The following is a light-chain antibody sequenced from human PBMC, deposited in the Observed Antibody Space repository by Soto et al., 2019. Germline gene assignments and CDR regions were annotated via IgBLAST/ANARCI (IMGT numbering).Light chain of an antibody. CDR3: SSYTSSSTLV. CDR1: SSDVGGYNS. V-gene: IGLV2-14*01. CDR2: EVN. J-gene: IGLJ2*01. Sequence: QSALTQPASGSGSPGQSITISCTGTSSDVGGYNSVSWYQQHPGKAPKLMIYEVNNRPSGVSNRFSGSKSGNTASLTISGLQAEDEDDYYCSSYTSSSTLVFGGGTKLTVL.